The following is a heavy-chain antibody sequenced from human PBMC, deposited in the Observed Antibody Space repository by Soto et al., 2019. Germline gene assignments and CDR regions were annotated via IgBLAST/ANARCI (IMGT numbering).Heavy chain of an antibody. CDR1: GFTFSSYA. CDR2: ISYDGSNK. Sequence: VQLLESGGGLIQPGGSLRLSCAASGFTFSSYAMHWVRQAPCKGLEWVAVISYDGSNKYYADSVKGRFTISRDNSKNTRYLQMNSLRAEDTAVYYCAREPQFSYYDSSGYLQHWGQGTLVTVSS. V-gene: IGHV3-30-3*01. D-gene: IGHD3-22*01. J-gene: IGHJ1*01. CDR3: AREPQFSYYDSSGYLQH.